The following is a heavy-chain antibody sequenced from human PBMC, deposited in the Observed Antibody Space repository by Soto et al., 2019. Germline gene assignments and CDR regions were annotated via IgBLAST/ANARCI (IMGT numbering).Heavy chain of an antibody. Sequence: QVQLVESGGGVVQPGRSLRLSCAASGFTFSSYGMHWVRQAPGKGLEWVAVIWYDGSNKYYADSVKGRFTISRDNSKNTLYLQMNSLRAEDTAVYYCARADDELVSYYFDYWGQGTLVTVSS. V-gene: IGHV3-33*01. CDR1: GFTFSSYG. CDR3: ARADDELVSYYFDY. J-gene: IGHJ4*02. CDR2: IWYDGSNK. D-gene: IGHD6-13*01.